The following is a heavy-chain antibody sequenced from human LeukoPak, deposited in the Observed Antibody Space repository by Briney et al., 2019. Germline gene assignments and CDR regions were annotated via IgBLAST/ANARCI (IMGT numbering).Heavy chain of an antibody. CDR1: GGSFSGYY. CDR2: INHSGST. CDR3: HTFSDYGDPDDAFDI. J-gene: IGHJ3*02. D-gene: IGHD4-17*01. Sequence: SETLSLTCAVYGGSFSGYYWSWIRQPPGKGLEWIGEINHSGSTNYNPSLKSRVTISVDTSKNQFSLKLSSVTAADTAVYYCHTFSDYGDPDDAFDIWGQGTMVTVSS. V-gene: IGHV4-34*01.